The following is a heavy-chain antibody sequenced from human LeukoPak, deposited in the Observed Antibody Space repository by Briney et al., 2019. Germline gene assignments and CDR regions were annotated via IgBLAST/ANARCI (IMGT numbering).Heavy chain of an antibody. CDR1: GFTLSSYW. D-gene: IGHD2-2*02. CDR2: INSDGSST. Sequence: GGSLRLSCAASGFTLSSYWMHWVRQAPGKGPVWVSRINSDGSSTTYADSVKGRFTISRDNAKNTLYLQMNSLRAEDTAVYYCATEGGYCSGTSCYKYFQHWGQGTLVTVSS. V-gene: IGHV3-74*01. J-gene: IGHJ1*01. CDR3: ATEGGYCSGTSCYKYFQH.